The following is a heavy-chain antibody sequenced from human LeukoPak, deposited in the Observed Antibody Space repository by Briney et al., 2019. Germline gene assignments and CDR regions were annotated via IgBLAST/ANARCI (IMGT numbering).Heavy chain of an antibody. Sequence: GGSLRLSCAASGFTFSSYAMHWVRQAPGKGLEWVAVISYDGSNKYYADSVKGRFTISRDNSKNTLYLQMNSLRAEDTAVYYCASPSYDFWSGYYGYRGQGTLVTVSS. CDR1: GFTFSSYA. D-gene: IGHD3-3*01. V-gene: IGHV3-30*04. J-gene: IGHJ4*02. CDR3: ASPSYDFWSGYYGY. CDR2: ISYDGSNK.